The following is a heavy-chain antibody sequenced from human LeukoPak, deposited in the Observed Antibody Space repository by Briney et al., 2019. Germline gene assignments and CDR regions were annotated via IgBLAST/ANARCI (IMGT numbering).Heavy chain of an antibody. Sequence: ASVKVSCKASGYSFNDYAMQWVRQAPGQRLEWIGWINCGNGKTKYSEKFQGRVTITRDQSATTAYMDLSSLRSEDTAVYYCARSIWYNRQYNLDSWGQGTLVTVSS. D-gene: IGHD6-13*01. CDR1: GYSFNDYA. CDR3: ARSIWYNRQYNLDS. J-gene: IGHJ4*02. V-gene: IGHV1-3*01. CDR2: INCGNGKT.